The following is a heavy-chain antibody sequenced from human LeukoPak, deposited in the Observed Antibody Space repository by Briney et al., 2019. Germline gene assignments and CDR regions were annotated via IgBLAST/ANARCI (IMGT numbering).Heavy chain of an antibody. V-gene: IGHV3-23*01. CDR3: AKDEGDTAMVMRSPPWFDP. CDR2: ISGSGGST. J-gene: IGHJ5*02. Sequence: PGGSLRLSCAASGFTFSSYAMSWVRQAPGKGLEWVSAISGSGGSTYYADSVKGRFTISRDNSKNTLYLQMNSLRAEDTAVYYCAKDEGDTAMVMRSPPWFDPWGQGTLVTVSS. CDR1: GFTFSSYA. D-gene: IGHD5-18*01.